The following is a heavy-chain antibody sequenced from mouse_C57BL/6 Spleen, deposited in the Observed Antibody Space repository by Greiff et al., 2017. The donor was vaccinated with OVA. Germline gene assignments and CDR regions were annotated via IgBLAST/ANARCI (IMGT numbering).Heavy chain of an antibody. D-gene: IGHD2-4*01. CDR3: AREGAYYYDYGYAMDY. J-gene: IGHJ4*01. V-gene: IGHV1-55*01. CDR1: GYTFTSYW. Sequence: VKLQQPGAELVKPGASVKMSCKASGYTFTSYWITWVKQRPGQGLEWIGDIYPGSGSTNYNEKFKSKATLTVDTSSSTAYMQLSSLTSEDSAVYYCAREGAYYYDYGYAMDYWGQGTSVTVSS. CDR2: IYPGSGST.